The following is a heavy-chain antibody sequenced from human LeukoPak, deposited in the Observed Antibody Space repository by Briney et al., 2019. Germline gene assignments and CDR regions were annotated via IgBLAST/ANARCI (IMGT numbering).Heavy chain of an antibody. J-gene: IGHJ4*02. CDR2: IIPIFGAA. V-gene: IGHV1-69*05. Sequence: ASVKVSCKASGGTFSSYAISWVRQAPGQGLEWMGGIIPIFGAANYAQKFQGRVTITTDESTSTAYMELSSLRSEDTAVYYCASQGSSSGAFDYWGQGTLVTVSS. CDR1: GGTFSSYA. D-gene: IGHD6-6*01. CDR3: ASQGSSSGAFDY.